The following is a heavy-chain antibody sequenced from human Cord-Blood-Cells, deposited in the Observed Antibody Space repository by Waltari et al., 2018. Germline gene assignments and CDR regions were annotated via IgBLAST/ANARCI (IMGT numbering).Heavy chain of an antibody. CDR3: ARGVIYDILTGYSP. D-gene: IGHD3-9*01. V-gene: IGHV4-34*01. J-gene: IGHJ5*02. Sequence: GLFKPSDTLSLTCAVYGGSFSGYTWSWIRQPRWKGLEWIGEINHSGSTNYNPSLKSRVTISVDTSKNQFSLKLSSVTAADTAVYYCARGVIYDILTGYSPWGKGTLVTVSS. CDR2: INHSGST. CDR1: GGSFSGYT.